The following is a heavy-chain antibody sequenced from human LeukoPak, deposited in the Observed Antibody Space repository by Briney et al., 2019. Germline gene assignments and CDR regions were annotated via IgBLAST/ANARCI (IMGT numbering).Heavy chain of an antibody. J-gene: IGHJ5*02. CDR1: GFTFSSFW. D-gene: IGHD3-10*01. CDR2: IIPDGTST. CDR3: ARARPYGSGRNWFDP. Sequence: GGSLRLSCVASGFTFSSFWMHWVRQAPGKGLVWVSRIIPDGTSTTYTDSVKGRFTISRDNAKNSLYLQMNSLRAEDTAVYYCARARPYGSGRNWFDPWGQGALVTVSS. V-gene: IGHV3-74*01.